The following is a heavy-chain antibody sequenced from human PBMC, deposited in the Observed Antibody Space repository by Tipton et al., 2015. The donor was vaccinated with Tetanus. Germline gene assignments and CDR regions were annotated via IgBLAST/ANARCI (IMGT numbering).Heavy chain of an antibody. J-gene: IGHJ4*02. D-gene: IGHD2-2*02. CDR1: GYTFTSYG. V-gene: IGHV1-18*01. CDR3: ARTIVVVPAAIIDYFDY. CDR2: ISAYNGNT. Sequence: QMQLVQSGAEVKKPGASVKVSCKASGYTFTSYGISWVRQAPGQGLEWMGWISAYNGNTNYAQKLQGRVTMTTDTSTSTAYMELRSLRSDDTAVYYCARTIVVVPAAIIDYFDYWGQGTLVTVSS.